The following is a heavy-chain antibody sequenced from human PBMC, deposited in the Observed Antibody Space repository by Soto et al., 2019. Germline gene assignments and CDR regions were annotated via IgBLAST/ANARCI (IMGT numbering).Heavy chain of an antibody. CDR1: GYSFPNYL. V-gene: IGHV1-18*01. CDR3: ATDIQISTTHFFDN. Sequence: ASVKVSCKTSGYSFPNYLINWVRQAPGQGLEWMGWITTHTGHTMVAPKFQGRLTLTTDTSTDTAFMELMSLRSDDTAMYFCATDIQISTTHFFDNWGQGTPVTV. J-gene: IGHJ4*02. CDR2: ITTHTGHT. D-gene: IGHD2-2*01.